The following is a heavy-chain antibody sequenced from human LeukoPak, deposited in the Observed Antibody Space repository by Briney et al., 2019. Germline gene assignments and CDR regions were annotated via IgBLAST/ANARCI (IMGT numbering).Heavy chain of an antibody. J-gene: IGHJ4*02. CDR3: ARRSGYSYLDY. Sequence: SETLSLTCTVSGGSISSSSYYWGWIRQPPGKGLEWIGNIFHSGSTYCNPSLKSRVTISVDTSKNQFSLKLTSVTAADTAVYYCARRSGYSYLDYWGQGTLVTVSS. V-gene: IGHV4-39*01. CDR1: GGSISSSSYY. CDR2: IFHSGST. D-gene: IGHD5-18*01.